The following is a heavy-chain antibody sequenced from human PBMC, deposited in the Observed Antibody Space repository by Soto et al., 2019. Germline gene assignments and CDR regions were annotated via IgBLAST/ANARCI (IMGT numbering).Heavy chain of an antibody. CDR1: GGTFSTYS. Sequence: EQLVQSGAEVKKPGSSVKVSCEASGGTFSTYSISWVRQAPGHGLEWMGEVIPYFGTANHAMKFQGRVTLTVDASTSTAYMELRSLGSDDPALYYCAGVRLSFRRRGGHDCGGGMGVWGQGTRVTASS. D-gene: IGHD2-21*02. CDR3: AGVRLSFRRRGGHDCGGGMGV. V-gene: IGHV1-69*01. CDR2: VIPYFGTA. J-gene: IGHJ6*02.